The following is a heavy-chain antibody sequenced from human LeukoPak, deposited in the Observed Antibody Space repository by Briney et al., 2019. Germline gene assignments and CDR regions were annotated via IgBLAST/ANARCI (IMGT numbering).Heavy chain of an antibody. D-gene: IGHD3-10*01. CDR1: GFTFSSYA. CDR3: AKAYGSGNNYYYYMDV. V-gene: IGHV3-23*01. CDR2: ISGSGGST. Sequence: GGSLRLSCAASGFTFSSYAMSWVRQAPGKGLEWVSAISGSGGSTYYADSVKGRFTISGDNSKNTLYLQMNSLRAEDTAVYYCAKAYGSGNNYYYYMDVWGKGTTVTVSS. J-gene: IGHJ6*03.